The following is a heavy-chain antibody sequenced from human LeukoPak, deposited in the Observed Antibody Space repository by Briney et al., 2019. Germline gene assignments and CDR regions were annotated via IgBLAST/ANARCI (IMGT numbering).Heavy chain of an antibody. CDR2: IYYSGST. D-gene: IGHD2-21*02. V-gene: IGHV4-39*07. Sequence: PSETLSLTCTVSGGSISSSSYYWGWIRQPPGKGLEWIGSIYYSGSTYYNPSLKSRVTISVDTSKNQFSLKLSSVTAADTAVYYCARLGNCGGDCYSFDPWGQGTLVTVSS. CDR1: GGSISSSSYY. J-gene: IGHJ5*02. CDR3: ARLGNCGGDCYSFDP.